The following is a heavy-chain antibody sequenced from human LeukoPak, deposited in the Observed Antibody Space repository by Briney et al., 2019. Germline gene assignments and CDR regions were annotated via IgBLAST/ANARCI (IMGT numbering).Heavy chain of an antibody. D-gene: IGHD5-12*01. CDR1: GFTFSSYS. J-gene: IGHJ4*02. V-gene: IGHV3-21*01. CDR2: ISSSSYI. CDR3: ARNGYSGYSDY. Sequence: GGSLRLSCAASGFTFSSYSMNWVRQAPGKGLEWVSSISSSSYIYYADSVKGRFTISRDNAKNSLYLQMNSLRAEDTAVYYCARNGYSGYSDYWGQGTLVTVSS.